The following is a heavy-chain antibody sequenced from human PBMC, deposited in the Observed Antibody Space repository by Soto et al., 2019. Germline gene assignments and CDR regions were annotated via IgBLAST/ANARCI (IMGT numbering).Heavy chain of an antibody. D-gene: IGHD2-15*01. CDR2: ITTSGAGT. J-gene: IGHJ4*02. V-gene: IGHV3-23*01. CDR3: AKDCSGGNCYLFDY. CDR1: GFAFSNYA. Sequence: GGSLRLSCGASGFAFSNYAMNWVRQAPGKGLEWVSTITTSGAGTYYADSVNGRFTISRDNSKNTLYLQMNRLRAEDTAVYYCAKDCSGGNCYLFDYWGQGALVTVSS.